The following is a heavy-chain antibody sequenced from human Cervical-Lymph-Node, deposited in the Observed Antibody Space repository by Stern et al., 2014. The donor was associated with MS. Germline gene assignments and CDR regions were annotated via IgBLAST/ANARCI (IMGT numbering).Heavy chain of an antibody. V-gene: IGHV1-69*06. Sequence: VQLVQSGADVKKPGSSGGVSCKASGGISWLRQAPGQGLEGMGGIIPFVGTANYAQKFQGRLTIIADTSPNTNYMELSSLRSDDTAVYYCARGAGDNWFDPWGQGTLVSVSS. CDR2: IIPFVGTA. J-gene: IGHJ5*02. CDR3: ARGAGDNWFDP. CDR1: GG. D-gene: IGHD3-10*01.